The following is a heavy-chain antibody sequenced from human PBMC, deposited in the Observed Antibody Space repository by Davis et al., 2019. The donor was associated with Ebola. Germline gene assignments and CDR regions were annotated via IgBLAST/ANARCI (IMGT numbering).Heavy chain of an antibody. CDR1: GGSISSYY. CDR3: ARAAGLYCSSTSCYDWFDP. V-gene: IGHV4-59*01. CDR2: IYYSGST. D-gene: IGHD2-2*01. J-gene: IGHJ5*02. Sequence: SETLSLTCTVSGGSISSYYWSWIRQPPGKGLEWIGYIYYSGSTNYNPSLKSRVPISVDTSKNQFSLKLSSVTAEDTAVYYCARAAGLYCSSTSCYDWFDPWGQGTLVTVSS.